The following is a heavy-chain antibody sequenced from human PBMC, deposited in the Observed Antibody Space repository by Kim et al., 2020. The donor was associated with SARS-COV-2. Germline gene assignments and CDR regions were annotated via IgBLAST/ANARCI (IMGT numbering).Heavy chain of an antibody. CDR1: GGSFSGYY. CDR2: INHSGST. CDR3: ARKPMVVVIKRSRGWFDT. J-gene: IGHJ5*02. V-gene: IGHV4-34*01. D-gene: IGHD3-22*01. Sequence: SETLSLTCAVYGGSFSGYYWSWIRQPPGKGLEWVGEINHSGSTNYNPSLKSRVTISVDTSKNQFSLKLSSVTAADTAVYYCARKPMVVVIKRSRGWFDTWGQRTLVTVSS.